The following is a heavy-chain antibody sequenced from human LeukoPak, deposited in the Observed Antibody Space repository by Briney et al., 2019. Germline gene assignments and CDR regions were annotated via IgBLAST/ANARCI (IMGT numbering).Heavy chain of an antibody. CDR3: AKGGRWLLGSLYFDY. J-gene: IGHJ4*02. CDR1: GFTVSANY. CDR2: IYMNGVT. D-gene: IGHD4-23*01. V-gene: IGHV3-53*05. Sequence: GGSLRLSCAASGFTVSANYMSWVRQAPAKGLEWVSVIYMNGVTYHADSVKGRFTISRDDSKNPVYLQMNSLRAEDTAVYYCAKGGRWLLGSLYFDYWGQGALVTVSS.